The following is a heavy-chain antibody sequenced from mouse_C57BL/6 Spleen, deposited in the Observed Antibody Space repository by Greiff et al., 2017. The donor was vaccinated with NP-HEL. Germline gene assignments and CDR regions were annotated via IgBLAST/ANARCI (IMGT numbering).Heavy chain of an antibody. CDR2: IYPGDGDT. D-gene: IGHD2-5*01. Sequence: QFQLQQSGAELVKPGASVKISCKASGYAFSSYWMNWVKQRPGKGLEWIGQIYPGDGDTNYNGKFKGKATLTADKSSSTAYMQLSSLTSEDSAVYFCARSYYSNYRGYAMDYWGQGTSVTVSS. V-gene: IGHV1-80*01. CDR3: ARSYYSNYRGYAMDY. J-gene: IGHJ4*01. CDR1: GYAFSSYW.